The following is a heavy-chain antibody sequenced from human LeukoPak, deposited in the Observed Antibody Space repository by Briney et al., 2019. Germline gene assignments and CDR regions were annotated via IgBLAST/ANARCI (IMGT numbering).Heavy chain of an antibody. CDR3: AKVDAQWLVLGY. CDR2: IRYDGSNK. V-gene: IGHV3-30*02. J-gene: IGHJ4*02. Sequence: GGSLRLSCAASGFTFSSYGMHWVRQAPGKGLEWVAFIRYDGSNKYYADSVKGRFTISRDNSKNTLYPQMNSLRAEDTAVYYCAKVDAQWLVLGYWGQGTLVTVSS. D-gene: IGHD6-19*01. CDR1: GFTFSSYG.